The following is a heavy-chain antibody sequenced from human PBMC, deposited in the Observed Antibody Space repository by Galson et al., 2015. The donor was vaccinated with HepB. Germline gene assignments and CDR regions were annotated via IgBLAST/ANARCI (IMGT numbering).Heavy chain of an antibody. CDR2: FDPSDSYT. D-gene: IGHD4-17*01. V-gene: IGHV5-10-1*01. Sequence: QSGAEVKKPGESLRISCKTSGYIFVDYWISWVRQMPGKGLEWMGRFDPSDSYTNYGPSFQGRVTFSADTSISTAYLQWSSLQASDTAMYYCARLPYGDYNYFPYWGQGTLVTVSS. J-gene: IGHJ4*02. CDR3: ARLPYGDYNYFPY. CDR1: GYIFVDYW.